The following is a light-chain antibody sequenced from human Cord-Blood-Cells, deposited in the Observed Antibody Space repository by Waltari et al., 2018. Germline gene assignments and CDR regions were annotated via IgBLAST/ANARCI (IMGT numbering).Light chain of an antibody. CDR2: GAA. CDR3: QQYNNWPPRWT. CDR1: QSVSSN. J-gene: IGKJ1*01. V-gene: IGKV3-15*01. Sequence: IVMTKSPATLSVSPGESATLPCRASQSVSSNLAWYQQKPGQAPRLLIYGAATRATGIPARFSGSGSGTEFTLTISSLQSEDFAVYYCQQYNNWPPRWTFGQGTKVEIK.